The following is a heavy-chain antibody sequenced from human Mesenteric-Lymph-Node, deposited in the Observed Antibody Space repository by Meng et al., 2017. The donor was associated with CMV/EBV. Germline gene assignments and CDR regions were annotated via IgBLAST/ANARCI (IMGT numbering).Heavy chain of an antibody. CDR3: ARLGHDYGGNGESH. CDR1: GYTFTDYY. J-gene: IGHJ4*02. Sequence: ASVKVSCKASGYTFTDYYIHWVRQATGQGLEWMGWMNPNSGNTGYAQKFQGRVTMTRNTSISTAYMELSSLRSEDTAVYYCARLGHDYGGNGESHWGQGTLVTVSS. CDR2: MNPNSGNT. D-gene: IGHD4-23*01. V-gene: IGHV1-8*02.